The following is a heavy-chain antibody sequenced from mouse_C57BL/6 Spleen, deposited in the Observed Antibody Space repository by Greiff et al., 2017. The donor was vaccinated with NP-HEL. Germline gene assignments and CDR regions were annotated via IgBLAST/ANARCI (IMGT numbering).Heavy chain of an antibody. V-gene: IGHV1-59*01. J-gene: IGHJ2*01. CDR2: IDPSDSYT. Sequence: VQLQQSGAELVRPGTSVKLSCKASGYTFTSYWMHWVKQRPGQGLEWIGVIDPSDSYTNYNQKFKGKATLTVDTSSSTAYMQLSSLTSEDSAVYYCARYDGYLDYWGQGTTLTVSS. D-gene: IGHD2-3*01. CDR1: GYTFTSYW. CDR3: ARYDGYLDY.